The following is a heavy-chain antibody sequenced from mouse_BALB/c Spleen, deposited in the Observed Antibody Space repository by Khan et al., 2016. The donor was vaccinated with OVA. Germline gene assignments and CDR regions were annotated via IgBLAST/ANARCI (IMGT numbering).Heavy chain of an antibody. Sequence: EVELVESGPGLVKPSQSLSLTCSVTGYSITSGYYWNWLRQSPGNKLEWMGYLRYDGSNYYNPSLTNRISITNDSSKNQFFLKLNSVTTEDSATYYCTRDYYGNYYFDYWGQGTTLTVSS. CDR3: TRDYYGNYYFDY. CDR1: GYSITSGYY. CDR2: LRYDGSN. D-gene: IGHD2-1*01. J-gene: IGHJ2*01. V-gene: IGHV3-6*02.